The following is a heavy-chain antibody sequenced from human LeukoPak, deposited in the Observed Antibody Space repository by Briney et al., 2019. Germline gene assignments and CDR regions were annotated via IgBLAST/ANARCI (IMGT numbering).Heavy chain of an antibody. CDR1: GFTFSNYW. CDR3: ARDRLTIFGVVEYYYGMDV. V-gene: IGHV3-7*05. Sequence: PGGSLRLSCAASGFTFSNYWMSWVRQAPGKGLEWVANIMQDGSEKYYVDSVKGRFTISRDNAKNSLYLQMNSLRAEDTAVYYCARDRLTIFGVVEYYYGMDVWGQGTTVTVSS. J-gene: IGHJ6*02. CDR2: IMQDGSEK. D-gene: IGHD3-3*01.